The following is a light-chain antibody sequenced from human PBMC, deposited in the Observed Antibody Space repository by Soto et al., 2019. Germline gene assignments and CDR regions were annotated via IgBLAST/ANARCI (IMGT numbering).Light chain of an antibody. Sequence: DIQMTQSPSSLSAAVGDRVTITCRASQTISSWLAWYQQKPGKAPKLLIYSASNLGGGVPSRFSGSGSGTEFTLTISSLQPDDIATYYCQQNHSYPLTFGPGTKVDMK. V-gene: IGKV1-5*03. CDR2: SAS. J-gene: IGKJ3*01. CDR3: QQNHSYPLT. CDR1: QTISSW.